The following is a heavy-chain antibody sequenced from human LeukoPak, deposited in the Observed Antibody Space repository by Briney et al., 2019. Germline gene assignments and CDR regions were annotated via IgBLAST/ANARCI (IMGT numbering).Heavy chain of an antibody. CDR1: GYTLTELS. CDR3: ARDRPWNGGWFDP. Sequence: GASVKVSCKVSGYTLTELSMPWVRQAPGKGLEWVSVIYSGGSTYYADSVKGRFTISRDNSKNTLYLQMNSLRAEDTAVYYCARDRPWNGGWFDPWGQGTLVTVSS. D-gene: IGHD1-1*01. CDR2: IYSGGST. J-gene: IGHJ5*02. V-gene: IGHV3-53*01.